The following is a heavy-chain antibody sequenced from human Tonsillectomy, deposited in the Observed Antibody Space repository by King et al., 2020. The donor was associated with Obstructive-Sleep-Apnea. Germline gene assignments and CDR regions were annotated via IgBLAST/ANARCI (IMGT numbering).Heavy chain of an antibody. Sequence: VQLVESGGGLVQPGGSLRLSCAASGFTFSNYAMSWVRQAPGKGLEWVSVISGSGTSTYYVDSVKGRFTISRDNSMNTLYLQMNSLRAEDTAVYYCAKDHIGDGSGRYPYFDYWGQGTLVTVSS. D-gene: IGHD3-10*01. CDR3: AKDHIGDGSGRYPYFDY. CDR2: ISGSGTST. J-gene: IGHJ4*02. V-gene: IGHV3-23*04. CDR1: GFTFSNYA.